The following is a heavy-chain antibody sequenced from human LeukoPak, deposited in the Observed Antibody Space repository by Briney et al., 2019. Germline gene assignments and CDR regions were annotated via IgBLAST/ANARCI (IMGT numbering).Heavy chain of an antibody. Sequence: GGSLRLSCAASGFTLSSFWMHWVRQAPGKGLVWVSRINTDGSRTTYADSVKGRFTISRDNAKSTLYLQMDSLRAEDTAVYYCARDRDLYSSGWFDSWGQGTLVTVSS. CDR1: GFTLSSFW. CDR3: ARDRDLYSSGWFDS. J-gene: IGHJ5*01. V-gene: IGHV3-74*01. D-gene: IGHD6-19*01. CDR2: INTDGSRT.